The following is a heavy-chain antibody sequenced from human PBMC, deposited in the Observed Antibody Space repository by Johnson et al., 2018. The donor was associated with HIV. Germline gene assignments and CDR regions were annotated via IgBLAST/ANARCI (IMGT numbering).Heavy chain of an antibody. CDR1: GFTFSSYG. Sequence: QVQLVESGGGVVQPGRSPRLSCAASGFTFSSYGMHWVRQAPGKGLEWVAVISYDGSNKYYADSVKGRFTISRDNSKNTLYLQMNSLRAEDTAVFYCAKGIAAAASGAFDIWGQGTMVTVSS. CDR2: ISYDGSNK. CDR3: AKGIAAAASGAFDI. D-gene: IGHD6-13*01. V-gene: IGHV3-30*18. J-gene: IGHJ3*02.